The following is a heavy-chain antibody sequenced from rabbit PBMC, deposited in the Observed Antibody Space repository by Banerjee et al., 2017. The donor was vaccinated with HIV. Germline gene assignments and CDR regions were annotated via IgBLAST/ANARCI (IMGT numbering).Heavy chain of an antibody. Sequence: QEQLEESGGDLVKPEGSLTLTCTASGFSFSSNWICWVRQAPGKGLEWIACIDTSDGDTDYANWPKGRFTISKATSTTVTLQMTSLTAADTATYFCARNYVNVFDPRGPGTLVTVS. V-gene: IGHV1S45*01. CDR3: ARNYVNVFDP. CDR2: IDTSDGDT. CDR1: GFSFSSNW. D-gene: IGHD1-1*01. J-gene: IGHJ2*01.